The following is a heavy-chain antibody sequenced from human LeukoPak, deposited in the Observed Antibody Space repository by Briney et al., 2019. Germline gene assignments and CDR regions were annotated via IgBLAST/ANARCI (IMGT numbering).Heavy chain of an antibody. V-gene: IGHV3-74*01. Sequence: GGSLRLSCAASGFTFSSYWMHWVRQAPGKGLVWVSRINSDGSSTSYADSVKGRFTISRDNAKNSLYLQMNSLIAEDTALYYCARDGGRYKRGLDYFYYYMDVWGTGTTVTVSS. CDR3: ARDGGRYKRGLDYFYYYMDV. CDR1: GFTFSSYW. CDR2: INSDGSST. D-gene: IGHD6-19*01. J-gene: IGHJ6*03.